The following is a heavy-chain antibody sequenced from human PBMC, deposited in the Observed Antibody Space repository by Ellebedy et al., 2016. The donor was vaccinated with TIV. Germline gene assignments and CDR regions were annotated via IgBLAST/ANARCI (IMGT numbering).Heavy chain of an antibody. D-gene: IGHD3-16*01. J-gene: IGHJ5*02. Sequence: GGSLRLXXAASGFTFSNDWMTWVRQAPGKGLEWVANINPDGSEKYCVGSVEGRFSISRDNAKNSLYLQMTNLRAEDTALYYCARDLNWGTTWGQGTLVTVSS. CDR3: ARDLNWGTT. CDR2: INPDGSEK. V-gene: IGHV3-7*01. CDR1: GFTFSNDW.